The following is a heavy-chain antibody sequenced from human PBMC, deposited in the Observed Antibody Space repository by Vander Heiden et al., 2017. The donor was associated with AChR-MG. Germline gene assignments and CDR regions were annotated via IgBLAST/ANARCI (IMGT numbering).Heavy chain of an antibody. CDR2: IYWNDDK. Sequence: QITLKESGPTLVKPTQTLTLTCTFPGFSLSTSGVGVGWIRQPPGKALEWLALIYWNDDKRYSPSLKSRLTITKDTSRNRVVLTMTNMDPVDTATYYCAHSARNYDTFTGSYVACFDYWGQGTRVTVSS. J-gene: IGHJ4*02. V-gene: IGHV2-5*01. CDR3: AHSARNYDTFTGSYVACFDY. CDR1: GFSLSTSGVG. D-gene: IGHD3-9*01.